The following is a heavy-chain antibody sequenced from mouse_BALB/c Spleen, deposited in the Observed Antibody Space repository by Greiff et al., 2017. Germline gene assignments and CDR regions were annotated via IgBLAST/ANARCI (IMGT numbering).Heavy chain of an antibody. J-gene: IGHJ2*01. CDR3: AEGYLDY. V-gene: IGHV1S135*01. CDR2: IDPFNGGT. Sequence: EVQLQQSGPELVKPGASVKISCKASGYSFTSSYMHWVKQSHGKSLEWIGYIDPFNGGTSYNQNFKGKATLTVDKSSSTAYMHLSSLTSEDSAVYYCAEGYLDYWGQGTTLTVSS. CDR1: GYSFTSSY.